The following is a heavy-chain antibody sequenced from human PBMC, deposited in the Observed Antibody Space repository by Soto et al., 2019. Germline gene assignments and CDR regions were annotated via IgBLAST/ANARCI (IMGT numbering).Heavy chain of an antibody. J-gene: IGHJ5*02. CDR2: ISDSGGST. V-gene: IGHV3-23*01. D-gene: IGHD3-22*01. Sequence: GGSLRLSCAASGFTFSSYAMSWVRQPPGKGLEGVSAISDSGGSTYYADSWKGRFTISRDNSKNTLYMQMNSLRAEDTAVYYCARVSWRSSSGGFDPWGKGPLVTVSS. CDR1: GFTFSSYA. CDR3: ARVSWRSSSGGFDP.